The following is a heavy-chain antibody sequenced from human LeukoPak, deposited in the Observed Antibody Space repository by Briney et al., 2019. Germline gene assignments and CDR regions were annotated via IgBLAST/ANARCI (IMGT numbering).Heavy chain of an antibody. D-gene: IGHD4-17*01. CDR1: GFTFSSYE. Sequence: GGSLRLSCAASGFTFSSYETNWVRQAPGKGLEWVSYISSSGSTIYYADSVKGRFTISRDNAKNSLYLQMNSLRAEDTAVYYCARDFPYGDYEDHFDYWGQGTLVTVSS. J-gene: IGHJ4*02. CDR3: ARDFPYGDYEDHFDY. V-gene: IGHV3-48*03. CDR2: ISSSGSTI.